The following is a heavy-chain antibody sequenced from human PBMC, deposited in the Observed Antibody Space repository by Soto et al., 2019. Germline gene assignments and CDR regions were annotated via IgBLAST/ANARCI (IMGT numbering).Heavy chain of an antibody. J-gene: IGHJ4*02. CDR2: LYYGRSA. CDR1: GASFSSFY. Sequence: PSETLSLTCTVSGASFSSFYWSWIRQPPGKGLESIGYLYYGRSANYNPSLKSRVTLSVDTSTNQCSLTLSSMTAADTAGYYCALRSMAVVPEYWGQGTLVTVSS. V-gene: IGHV4-59*01. CDR3: ALRSMAVVPEY. D-gene: IGHD3-22*01.